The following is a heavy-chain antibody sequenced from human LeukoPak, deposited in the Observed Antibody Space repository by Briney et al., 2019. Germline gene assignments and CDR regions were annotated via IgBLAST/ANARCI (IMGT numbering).Heavy chain of an antibody. CDR1: GFTFSSYS. D-gene: IGHD2-2*01. Sequence: PGGSLRLSCAASGFTFSSYSMNWVRQAAGKGLEWVSSISSSSSYIYYADSVKGRFTISRDNSKNTLYLQMNSLRAEDTAVYYCAKDDDVVVEPAYIPRGRYFDYWGQGTLVTVSS. CDR2: ISSSSSYI. CDR3: AKDDDVVVEPAYIPRGRYFDY. J-gene: IGHJ4*02. V-gene: IGHV3-21*01.